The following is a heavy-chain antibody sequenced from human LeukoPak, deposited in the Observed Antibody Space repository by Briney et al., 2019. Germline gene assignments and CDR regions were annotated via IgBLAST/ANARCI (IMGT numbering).Heavy chain of an antibody. CDR1: GYTFTNYG. CDR3: ARDRFLWGLGNWFDL. D-gene: IGHD3-3*01. V-gene: IGHV1-18*01. J-gene: IGHJ5*02. Sequence: ASVKVSCKTSGYTFTNYGISWVRRAPGQGLEWMGWVSTSNPHTNYAPKFRGRVIMTIDTSTTTAYLEMRSLTSDDTAVYYCARDRFLWGLGNWFDLWGQGNLVTVTS. CDR2: VSTSNPHT.